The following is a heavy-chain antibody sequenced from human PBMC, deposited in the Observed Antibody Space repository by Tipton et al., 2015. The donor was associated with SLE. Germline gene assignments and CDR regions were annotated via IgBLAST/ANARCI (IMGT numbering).Heavy chain of an antibody. V-gene: IGHV4-39*07. CDR1: GGSISSYY. CDR2: IYYSGTT. CDR3: AIGGDSGYDL. J-gene: IGHJ6*02. D-gene: IGHD5-12*01. Sequence: TLSLTCTVSGGSISSYYWGWIRQPPGKGLDWIGPIYYSGTTYYNPSLKSRVTISVDTSKIQFSLKLSSVTAADTAVYYCAIGGDSGYDLWGQGTTVIVSS.